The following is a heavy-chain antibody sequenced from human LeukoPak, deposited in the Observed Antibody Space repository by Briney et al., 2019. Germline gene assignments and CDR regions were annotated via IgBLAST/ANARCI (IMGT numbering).Heavy chain of an antibody. CDR2: ISYDGSNK. J-gene: IGHJ6*02. CDR1: GFTFSSYS. CDR3: ARDLTTQRGDGMDV. D-gene: IGHD4-11*01. Sequence: GGSLRLSCAASGFTFSSYSMNWVRQAPGKGLEWVAVISYDGSNKYYADSVKGRFTISRDNSKNTLYLQMNSLRAEDTAVYYCARDLTTQRGDGMDVWGQGTTVTVSS. V-gene: IGHV3-30*03.